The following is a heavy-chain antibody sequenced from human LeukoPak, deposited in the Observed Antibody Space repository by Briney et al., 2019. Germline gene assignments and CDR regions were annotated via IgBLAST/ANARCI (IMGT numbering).Heavy chain of an antibody. CDR1: GGSISSSSYY. J-gene: IGHJ4*02. V-gene: IGHV4-39*07. D-gene: IGHD3-10*01. CDR2: IYYSGST. Sequence: SETLSLTRTVSGGSISSSSYYWGSIRQPPGKGLELNGSIYYSGSTYYNPSLKSRVTISVDTSKNQFSLKLDSVTAADTAVYYCAREAPMDASASYQDYWGQGTLVTVSS. CDR3: AREAPMDASASYQDY.